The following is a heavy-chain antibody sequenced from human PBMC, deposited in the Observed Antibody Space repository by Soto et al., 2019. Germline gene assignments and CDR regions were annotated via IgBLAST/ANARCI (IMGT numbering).Heavy chain of an antibody. D-gene: IGHD2-8*01. CDR3: ARYSGYCTNGVCYTYYYYGMDV. CDR1: GYTFTHYG. V-gene: IGHV1-69*13. J-gene: IGHJ6*02. Sequence: SVKVSCKASGYTFTHYGISWVRQAPGQGLAWMGWIIPIFGTANYAQKFQGRVTITADESTSTAYMELSSLRSEDTAVYYCARYSGYCTNGVCYTYYYYGMDVWGQGTTVTVSS. CDR2: IIPIFGTA.